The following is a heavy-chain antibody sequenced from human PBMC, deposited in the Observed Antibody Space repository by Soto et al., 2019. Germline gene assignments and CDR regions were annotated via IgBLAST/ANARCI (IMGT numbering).Heavy chain of an antibody. CDR2: ISSSSSYI. Sequence: WSLRLSCAASGFTFSSYSMNWVRQAPGKGLEWVSSISSSSSYIYYADSVKGRFTISRDNAKNSLYLQMNSLRAEDTAVYYCARVNRRTYGSGSYDYWGQGTLVTVSS. D-gene: IGHD3-10*01. CDR1: GFTFSSYS. CDR3: ARVNRRTYGSGSYDY. J-gene: IGHJ4*02. V-gene: IGHV3-21*01.